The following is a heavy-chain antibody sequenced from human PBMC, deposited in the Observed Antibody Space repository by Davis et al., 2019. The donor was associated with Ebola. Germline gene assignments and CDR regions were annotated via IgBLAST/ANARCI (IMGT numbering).Heavy chain of an antibody. Sequence: PGGSLRLSCAASGFIFRNYAMHWVRQAPGKGLAWVAVVSHSERERFYADSVKSRFTISRDNSENTLYLQMNSLTADDTSVYYCARAGFDEVLDYWGQGTPVTVSS. V-gene: IGHV3-30*04. D-gene: IGHD3-3*01. CDR2: VSHSERER. CDR1: GFIFRNYA. CDR3: ARAGFDEVLDY. J-gene: IGHJ4*02.